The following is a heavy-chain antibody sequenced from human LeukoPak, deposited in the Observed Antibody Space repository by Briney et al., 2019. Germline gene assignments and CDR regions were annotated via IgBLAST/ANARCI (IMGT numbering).Heavy chain of an antibody. J-gene: IGHJ5*02. Sequence: ASVKLSCKASGYTFTSYGISWVRQAPGQGLEWMGLICAYNGNTNYAQKLQSRVTMTTAPSTSTAYIALRSLTSDDTAPSHCARAKYNWNSWTCFHPCGPATLVNASS. CDR1: GYTFTSYG. CDR2: ICAYNGNT. D-gene: IGHD1-7*01. CDR3: ARAKYNWNSWTCFHP. V-gene: IGHV1-18*01.